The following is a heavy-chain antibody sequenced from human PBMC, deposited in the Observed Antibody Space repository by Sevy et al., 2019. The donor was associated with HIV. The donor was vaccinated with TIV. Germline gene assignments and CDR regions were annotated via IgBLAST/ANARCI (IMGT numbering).Heavy chain of an antibody. J-gene: IGHJ4*02. CDR3: AKGNCCYPKDFDY. D-gene: IGHD2-15*01. CDR1: GFTFNSYT. CDR2: ISSTGNYV. Sequence: GGSLRLSCAASGFTFNSYTMNWVRQSPGKGLEWVSSISSTGNYVYYADSLKGRFTISRDNANNPLCLQMNSLRAEDTGVYYRAKGNCCYPKDFDYWGQGTLVTVSS. V-gene: IGHV3-21*01.